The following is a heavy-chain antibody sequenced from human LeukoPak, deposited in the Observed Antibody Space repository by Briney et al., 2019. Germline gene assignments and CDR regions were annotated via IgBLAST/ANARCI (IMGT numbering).Heavy chain of an antibody. J-gene: IGHJ4*02. CDR2: ISGSGGST. CDR1: GFTFSSYA. CDR3: AKAPGGGSGPD. Sequence: GGSLRLSCAASGFTFSSYAMSWVRQAPGKGLEWVSAISGSGGSTYYADSVKGRFTISRDNSKNTLYLQMNSRRAEDTAVYYCAKAPGGGSGPDWGQGTLVTVSS. V-gene: IGHV3-23*01. D-gene: IGHD2-15*01.